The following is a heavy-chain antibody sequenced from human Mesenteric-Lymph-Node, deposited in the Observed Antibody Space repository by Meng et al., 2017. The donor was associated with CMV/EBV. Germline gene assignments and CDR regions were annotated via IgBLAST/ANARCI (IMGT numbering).Heavy chain of an antibody. D-gene: IGHD3-22*01. CDR2: ISWNSGSI. V-gene: IGHV3-9*01. Sequence: SLKISCATSGFTFDDYAMHWVRQAPGKGLEWVSGISWNSGSIGYADSVKGRFTISRDNAKNSLYLQMNSLRAEDTAVYYCARSGYHYDSSGYSPVDSWGQGTLVTVSS. CDR3: ARSGYHYDSSGYSPVDS. CDR1: GFTFDDYA. J-gene: IGHJ4*02.